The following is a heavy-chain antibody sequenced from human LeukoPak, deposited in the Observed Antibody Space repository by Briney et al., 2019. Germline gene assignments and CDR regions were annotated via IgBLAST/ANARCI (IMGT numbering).Heavy chain of an antibody. D-gene: IGHD3-22*01. CDR3: TTVLHYYDSSGYYSIDY. CDR1: GFTFSGSA. J-gene: IGHJ4*02. Sequence: PGGSLRLSCAASGFTFSGSAMHWVRQASGKGLEWVGRIRSKANSYATAYAASVKGRFTISRDDSKNTAYLQMNSLKTEDTAVYYCTTVLHYYDSSGYYSIDYWGQGTLVTVSS. CDR2: IRSKANSYAT. V-gene: IGHV3-73*01.